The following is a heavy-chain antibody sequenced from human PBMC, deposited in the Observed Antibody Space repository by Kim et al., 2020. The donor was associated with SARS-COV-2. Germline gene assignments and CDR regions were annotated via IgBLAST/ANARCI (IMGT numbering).Heavy chain of an antibody. D-gene: IGHD4-17*01. J-gene: IGHJ4*02. Sequence: SQTLSLTCTVSGGSISSSSYYWGWIRQPPGKGLEWIGSIYYSGSTYYNPSLKSRVTISVDTSKNQFSLKLSSVTAADTAVYYCARSDYGDDYWGQGTLVTVSS. CDR3: ARSDYGDDY. CDR1: GGSISSSSYY. CDR2: IYYSGST. V-gene: IGHV4-39*01.